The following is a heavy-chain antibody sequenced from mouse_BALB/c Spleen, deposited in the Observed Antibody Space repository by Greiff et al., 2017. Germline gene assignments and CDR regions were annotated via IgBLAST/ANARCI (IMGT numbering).Heavy chain of an antibody. Sequence: VQLKQSGPELVKPGASVKISCKASGYSFTGYFMNWVMQSHGKSLEWIGRINPYNGDTFYNQKFKGKATLTVDKSSSTAHMELRSLASEDSAVYYCARSGGYALYAMDYWGQGTSVTVSS. CDR1: GYSFTGYF. CDR3: ARSGGYALYAMDY. J-gene: IGHJ4*01. CDR2: INPYNGDT. D-gene: IGHD2-14*01. V-gene: IGHV1-20*02.